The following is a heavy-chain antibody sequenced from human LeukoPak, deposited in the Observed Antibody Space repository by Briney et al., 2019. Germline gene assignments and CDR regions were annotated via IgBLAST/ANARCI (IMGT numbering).Heavy chain of an antibody. J-gene: IGHJ5*02. Sequence: SQTLSLTCTVSGGSISSGSYYWSWIRQPAGKGLEWIGRIYTSGSTNYNPSLKSRVTISFDTSKNQFSLKLSSVTAADTAVYYCARVDGSCSGGSCPSGNWFDPWGQGTLVTVSS. CDR1: GGSISSGSYY. CDR2: IYTSGST. CDR3: ARVDGSCSGGSCPSGNWFDP. V-gene: IGHV4-61*02. D-gene: IGHD2-15*01.